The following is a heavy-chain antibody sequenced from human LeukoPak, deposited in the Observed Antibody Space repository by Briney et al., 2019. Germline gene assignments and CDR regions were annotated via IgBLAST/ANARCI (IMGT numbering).Heavy chain of an antibody. CDR1: GGSISSGSYY. V-gene: IGHV4-39*01. CDR3: ATSRSIAVAESYF. J-gene: IGHJ4*02. Sequence: PSETLSLTCTVSGGSISSGSYYWGWIRQPPGKGREWIVSIYYSGTTYYNPSLKRRVTISVDTSKNQFTLKLNSVTAADTAVYYCATSRSIAVAESYFWGQGALVTVSS. CDR2: IYYSGTT. D-gene: IGHD6-19*01.